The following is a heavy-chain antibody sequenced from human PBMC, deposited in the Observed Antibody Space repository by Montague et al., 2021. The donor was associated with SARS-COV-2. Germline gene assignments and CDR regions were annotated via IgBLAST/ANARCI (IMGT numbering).Heavy chain of an antibody. J-gene: IGHJ4*02. V-gene: IGHV4-59*13. D-gene: IGHD6-19*01. CDR2: IYYSGST. CDR3: AGDRYSSGGGIDFDD. CDR1: GGSISSYY. Sequence: SETLSLTCTVSGGSISSYYWSWIRQPPGKGLEWIGNIYYSGSTNYNPSLKSRVTISVDTSKNQFSLKLSSVTAADTAVNYCAGDRYSSGGGIDFDDWGQGTLVTVSS.